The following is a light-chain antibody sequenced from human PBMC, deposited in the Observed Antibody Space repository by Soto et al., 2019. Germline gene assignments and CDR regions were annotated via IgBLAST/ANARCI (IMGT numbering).Light chain of an antibody. CDR2: EVV. V-gene: IGLV2-8*01. CDR1: KNDIGVYDF. CDR3: KSYAGSNTYV. J-gene: IGLJ1*01. Sequence: QSVLTQPPSASGSPGQSVTMSGTGTKNDIGVYDFVSWYQHHPGKAPRLIIYEVVQRPSGVPDRFSGSKSGNTASLTVSGLQAADEADYFCKSYAGSNTYVFGSGTKV.